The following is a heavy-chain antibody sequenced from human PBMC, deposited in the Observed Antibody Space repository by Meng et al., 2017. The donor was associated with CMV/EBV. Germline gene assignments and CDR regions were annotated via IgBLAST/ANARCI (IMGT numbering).Heavy chain of an antibody. CDR2: LSTTSAYI. V-gene: IGHV3-21*01. Sequence: CEASEFTFSSHDMYWVRQAPGKGLDWVSSLSTTSAYIFYADSVKGRFTISRDNARNSLYLQMNSLRVEGTAVYYCVRRSKSNWYFDLWGRGTLVTVSS. CDR1: EFTFSSHD. J-gene: IGHJ2*01. CDR3: VRRSKSNWYFDL.